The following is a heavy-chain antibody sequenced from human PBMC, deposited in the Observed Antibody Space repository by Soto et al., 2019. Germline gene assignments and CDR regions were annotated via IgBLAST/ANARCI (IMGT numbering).Heavy chain of an antibody. CDR3: AGANYYYYYMDV. Sequence: SLRLSCAASGCPFDDYAMHWVRQAPGKGLEWVSGISWNSGSIGYADSVKGRFTISRDNAKNSLYLQMNSLRAEDTALYYCAGANYYYYYMDVWGKGTTVTVSS. CDR1: GCPFDDYA. J-gene: IGHJ6*03. CDR2: ISWNSGSI. D-gene: IGHD3-10*01. V-gene: IGHV3-9*01.